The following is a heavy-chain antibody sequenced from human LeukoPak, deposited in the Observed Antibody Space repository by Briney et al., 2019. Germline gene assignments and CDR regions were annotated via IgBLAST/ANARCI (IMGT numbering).Heavy chain of an antibody. V-gene: IGHV4-34*01. CDR3: ARTYYYDSSGHDY. CDR2: VNHSGST. CDR1: GASFSRDY. D-gene: IGHD3-22*01. Sequence: SETLSLTCAVYGASFSRDYWSWIRQPPGKGLEWIGEVNHSGSTNYNPSLKSRVTISVDTSKNQFSLKLSSVTAADTAVYYCARTYYYDSSGHDYWGQGTLVTVSS. J-gene: IGHJ4*02.